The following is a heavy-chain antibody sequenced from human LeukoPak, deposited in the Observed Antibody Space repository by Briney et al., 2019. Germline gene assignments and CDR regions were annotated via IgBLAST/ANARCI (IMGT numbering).Heavy chain of an antibody. V-gene: IGHV3-48*02. Sequence: GGSLRLSCAASGFTFSNYWMNWVRQAPGKGLEWVSYISSSSSTIYYADSVKGRFTISRDNAKNSLYLQMNSLRDEDTAVYYCARDSGGIAVAPNPNDAFDIWGQGTMVTVSS. CDR1: GFTFSNYW. CDR3: ARDSGGIAVAPNPNDAFDI. CDR2: ISSSSSTI. D-gene: IGHD6-19*01. J-gene: IGHJ3*02.